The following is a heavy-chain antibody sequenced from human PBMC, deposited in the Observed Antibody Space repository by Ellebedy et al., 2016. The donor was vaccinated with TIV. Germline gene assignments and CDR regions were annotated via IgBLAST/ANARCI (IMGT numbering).Heavy chain of an antibody. CDR2: INPNSGGT. CDR3: AREGPNGWLVRNWFDP. J-gene: IGHJ5*02. D-gene: IGHD6-19*01. CDR1: GYTFTGYY. Sequence: ASVKVSCXASGYTFTGYYMHWVRQAPGQGLEWMGWINPNSGGTNYAQKFQGRVTMTRDTSISTAYMELSRLRSDDTAVYYCAREGPNGWLVRNWFDPWGQGTLVTVSS. V-gene: IGHV1-2*02.